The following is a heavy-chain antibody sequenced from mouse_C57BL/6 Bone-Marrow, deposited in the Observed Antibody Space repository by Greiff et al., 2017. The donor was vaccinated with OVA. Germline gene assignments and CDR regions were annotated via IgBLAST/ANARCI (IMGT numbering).Heavy chain of an antibody. J-gene: IGHJ3*01. CDR2: IYPGDGDT. V-gene: IGHV1-82*01. D-gene: IGHD1-2*01. CDR3: ARSGPHYAWFAY. Sequence: QVQLKQSGPELVKPGASVKISCKASGYAFSSSWMTWVKQRPGKGLEWIGRIYPGDGDTNYNGKFKGKATLTADKSSSTAYMQLSSLTSEDSAVYFCARSGPHYAWFAYWGQGTLVTVSA. CDR1: GYAFSSSW.